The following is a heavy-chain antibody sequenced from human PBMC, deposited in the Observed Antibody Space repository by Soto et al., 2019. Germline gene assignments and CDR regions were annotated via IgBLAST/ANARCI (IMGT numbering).Heavy chain of an antibody. D-gene: IGHD6-19*01. CDR2: INWNGGSS. CDR1: GFIFDDYG. Sequence: GGSLRLSCAASGFIFDDYGMSWVRQAPGKGLEWVSGINWNGGSSAYGDSVKGRFTVSRDNAKNSLYLQMDSLRVEDTALYYCARDPTVAGTSQFDLWGPGTLVPVSS. V-gene: IGHV3-20*04. CDR3: ARDPTVAGTSQFDL. J-gene: IGHJ5*02.